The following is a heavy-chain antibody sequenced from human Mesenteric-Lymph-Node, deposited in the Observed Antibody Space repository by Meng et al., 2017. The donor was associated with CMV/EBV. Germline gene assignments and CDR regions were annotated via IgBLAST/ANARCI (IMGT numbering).Heavy chain of an antibody. D-gene: IGHD3-9*01. Sequence: GGSLRLSCAASEFTFSTYAMSWVRQAPGKGLEWVAVITYDGRKKFYVDSVKGRFTISRDNAKNTLDLQMNSLRAEDTAVYYCVRDGLTISRPHFGMDVWGQGTTVTVSS. J-gene: IGHJ6*02. CDR3: VRDGLTISRPHFGMDV. V-gene: IGHV3-30*03. CDR2: ITYDGRKK. CDR1: EFTFSTYA.